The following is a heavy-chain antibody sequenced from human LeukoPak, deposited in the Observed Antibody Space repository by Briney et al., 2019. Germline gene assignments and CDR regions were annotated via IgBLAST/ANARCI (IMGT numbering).Heavy chain of an antibody. CDR3: GRDSSSYYFDY. CDR1: GFSVTSNH. V-gene: IGHV3-66*01. CDR2: IHTGGTT. Sequence: GGSLRLSCAASGFSVTSNHMNWVRQAPGKGLEWVSIIHTGGTTHYADSLKDRFTISRDDSINTLYLQMNSLRAEDTAVYYCGRDSSSYYFDYWGQGTLVTVSS. J-gene: IGHJ4*02. D-gene: IGHD6-6*01.